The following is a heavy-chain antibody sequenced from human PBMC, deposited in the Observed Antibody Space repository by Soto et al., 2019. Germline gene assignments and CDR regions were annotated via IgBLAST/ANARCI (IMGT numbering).Heavy chain of an antibody. J-gene: IGHJ6*02. CDR1: GGSISSGGYY. CDR3: ARSGSSSPHYYYYYGMDV. D-gene: IGHD6-6*01. CDR2: IYYSGST. V-gene: IGHV4-31*03. Sequence: SETMSLTCTVSGGSISSGGYYWSWIRQNPGPGLEWIGYIYYSGSTYYNPSLKSRVTISVDTSKNQFSLKLSSVTAADTAVYYCARSGSSSPHYYYYYGMDVWGQGTTVTVSS.